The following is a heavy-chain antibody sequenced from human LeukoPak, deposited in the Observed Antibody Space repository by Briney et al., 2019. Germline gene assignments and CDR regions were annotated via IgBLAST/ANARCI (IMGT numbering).Heavy chain of an antibody. Sequence: SVKVSCKSSGGTFSSDTITWVRQAPGQGLEWMGRIIPILDIANYAQKFQGRVTIIADKSTVTAYMELSSLRSEDTAMYYCARAAYYYGSSGYPTDAFDIWGQGTMVTVSS. CDR3: ARAAYYYGSSGYPTDAFDI. V-gene: IGHV1-69*02. CDR2: IIPILDIA. J-gene: IGHJ3*02. CDR1: GGTFSSDT. D-gene: IGHD3-22*01.